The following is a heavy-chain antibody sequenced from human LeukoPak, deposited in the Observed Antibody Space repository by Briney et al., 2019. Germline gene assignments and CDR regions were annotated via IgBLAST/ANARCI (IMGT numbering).Heavy chain of an antibody. CDR3: AISYGPGSSSENYFDY. CDR2: IDPSDSYT. CDR1: GYSFTSYW. J-gene: IGHJ4*02. Sequence: GESLKISCKGSGYSFTSYWISWVRQMPGKGLEWMGRIDPSDSYTNYSPSFQGHVTISADKSISTAYLQWSSLKASDTAMYYCAISYGPGSSSENYFDYWGQGTLVTVSS. D-gene: IGHD3-10*01. V-gene: IGHV5-10-1*01.